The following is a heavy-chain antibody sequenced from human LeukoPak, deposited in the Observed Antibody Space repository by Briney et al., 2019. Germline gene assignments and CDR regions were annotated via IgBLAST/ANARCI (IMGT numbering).Heavy chain of an antibody. J-gene: IGHJ2*01. V-gene: IGHV4-59*01. CDR2: MYNSGRT. CDR1: GGSIRSYF. D-gene: IGHD3-22*01. Sequence: SETLSPTCTVSGGSIRSYFWSWIRQPPGKGREWIGSMYNSGRTNYNTSIKSRVIISGDTSKNQFSLKLSSVTAADTAVYYCARGSDHYDSSGYRYFDLWGRGTLATVSS. CDR3: ARGSDHYDSSGYRYFDL.